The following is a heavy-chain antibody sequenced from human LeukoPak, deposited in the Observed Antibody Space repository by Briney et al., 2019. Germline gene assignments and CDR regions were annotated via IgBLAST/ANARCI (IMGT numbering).Heavy chain of an antibody. Sequence: GESLKISGKGSGYSFTTYCIGWVRQMPGKGLEWMGIIYPGDSDTRYSPSFQGQVTISADKSISTAYLQWSSLKASDTAMYYCARHNREYASDSPLDYWGQGTLVSVSS. J-gene: IGHJ4*02. CDR2: IYPGDSDT. CDR1: GYSFTTYC. D-gene: IGHD1-14*01. CDR3: ARHNREYASDSPLDY. V-gene: IGHV5-51*01.